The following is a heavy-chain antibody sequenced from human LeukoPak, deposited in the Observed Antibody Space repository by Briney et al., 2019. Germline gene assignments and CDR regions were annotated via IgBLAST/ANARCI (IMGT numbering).Heavy chain of an antibody. CDR3: ARVPVVSLTPLYFFDL. CDR1: GGNFSTFG. J-gene: IGHJ4*02. Sequence: ASVQVSCKASGGNFSTFGLAWVRQAPGQGLQWVGGIVSVFNTAVYGLKFQGRVAITADESSTTVYMDLSRLRSEDTAVYFCARVPVVSLTPLYFFDLWGPGTLVTVSS. V-gene: IGHV1-69*13. D-gene: IGHD2-15*01. CDR2: IVSVFNTA.